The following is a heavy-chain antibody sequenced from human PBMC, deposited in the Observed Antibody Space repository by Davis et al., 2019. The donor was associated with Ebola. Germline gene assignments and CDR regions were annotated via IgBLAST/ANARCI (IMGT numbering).Heavy chain of an antibody. V-gene: IGHV1-2*06. CDR3: AATYSGFDF. CDR1: GYSFTGYY. D-gene: IGHD3-10*01. CDR2: INPNSGDT. Sequence: ASVKVSCKASGYSFTGYYMHWVRQAPGQGLEWMGRINPNSGDTNYAQRFQGRVTMTRDTSISTAYMELSRLRSDDSALYYCAATYSGFDFWGQGTLVTVS. J-gene: IGHJ4*02.